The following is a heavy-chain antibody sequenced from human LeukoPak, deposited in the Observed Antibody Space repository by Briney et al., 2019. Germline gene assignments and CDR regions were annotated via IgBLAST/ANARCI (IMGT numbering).Heavy chain of an antibody. CDR1: WDSVSSNRAA. CDR2: TYYRSKWYY. V-gene: IGHV6-1*01. J-gene: IGHJ6*02. CDR3: TRHLADHGMDV. Sequence: SQTLSLTCAISWDSVSSNRAARNWIRQSPSRGLEWLGRTYYRSKWYYDYAQSVKRRITINPDTSKSQFSLHLNSVTPEDTAVYYCTRHLADHGMDVWGQGTTVSVS.